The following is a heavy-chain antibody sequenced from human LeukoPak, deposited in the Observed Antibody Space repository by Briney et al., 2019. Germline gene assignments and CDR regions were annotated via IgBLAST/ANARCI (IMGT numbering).Heavy chain of an antibody. D-gene: IGHD1-1*01. CDR3: ARDLVHGGFY. CDR2: IHSGGAT. V-gene: IGHV3-53*01. Sequence: GGSLRLSCAASGFTVSNNFMSWVRQAPGKGLEWVSFIHSGGATYYADSVKGRFTISRDNAKNSLYLQMNSLRDEDTAVYYCARDLVHGGFYWGQGTLVTVSS. CDR1: GFTVSNNF. J-gene: IGHJ4*02.